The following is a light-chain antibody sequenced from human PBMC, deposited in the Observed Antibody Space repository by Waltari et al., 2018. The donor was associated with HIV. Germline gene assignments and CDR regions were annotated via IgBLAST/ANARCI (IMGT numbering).Light chain of an antibody. CDR2: AAS. J-gene: IGKJ1*01. Sequence: DIQMTQSPSSLSASVGDRVTITCRASQSISSYLNWYQQKPGKDPKLLIYAASSLQSGVPSRYSGSGSGTDFTLTISSLQPEDFATYYFQQSYSTPPGTFGQGTKVEIK. CDR3: QQSYSTPPGT. V-gene: IGKV1-39*01. CDR1: QSISSY.